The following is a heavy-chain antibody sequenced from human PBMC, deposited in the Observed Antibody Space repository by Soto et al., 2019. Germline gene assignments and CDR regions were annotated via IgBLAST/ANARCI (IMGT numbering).Heavy chain of an antibody. CDR1: GGSISGYY. V-gene: IGHV4-59*01. CDR2: IYYSGST. CDR3: ARDGGTTVVSRAFDR. Sequence: SETLSLTCTVSGGSISGYYWSWIRQPPGKGLEWIGNIYYSGSTNYNPSLKSRVTISVDTSKNQFSLKLSSVTAADTAVYYCARDGGTTVVSRAFDRWGQGTMVTVSS. J-gene: IGHJ3*02. D-gene: IGHD4-17*01.